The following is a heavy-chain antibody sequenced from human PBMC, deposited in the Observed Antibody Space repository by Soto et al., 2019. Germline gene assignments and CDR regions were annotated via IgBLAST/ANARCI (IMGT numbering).Heavy chain of an antibody. V-gene: IGHV3-74*01. D-gene: IGHD3-3*01. Sequence: EVQLVESGGGLVQPGGSLRLSCVVSGITFSTYRMHWVRQAPGKGLVWVSHIKSDGTVTHSTDSVRGRFIISRDNAKNTCFLKRNCLRAEETAVYYCEGENYDFWSGYYLDYWGKGTLVTVSS. CDR3: EGENYDFWSGYYLDY. J-gene: IGHJ4*02. CDR2: IKSDGTVT. CDR1: GITFSTYR.